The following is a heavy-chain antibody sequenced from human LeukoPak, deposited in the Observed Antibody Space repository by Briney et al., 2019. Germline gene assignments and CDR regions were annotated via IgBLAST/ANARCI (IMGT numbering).Heavy chain of an antibody. V-gene: IGHV3-21*01. J-gene: IGHJ5*02. CDR1: GFTFSSYS. D-gene: IGHD2-15*01. CDR3: AREVAAAPNWFDP. Sequence: GGSLRLSCAASGFTFSSYSMNWVRQAPGKGLEWVSSISSSSSYIYYADSVKGRFTISRDNAKNSLYLQMNSLRAEDTAVYYCAREVAAAPNWFDPGGQGTLVTVSS. CDR2: ISSSSSYI.